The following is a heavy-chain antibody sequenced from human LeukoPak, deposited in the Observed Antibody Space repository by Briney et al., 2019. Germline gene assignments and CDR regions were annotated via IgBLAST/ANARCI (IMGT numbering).Heavy chain of an antibody. CDR3: ARHFLGYWSPTSCPAFDY. D-gene: IGHD2-2*01. J-gene: IGHJ4*02. CDR2: IYHSGST. V-gene: IGHV4-38-2*01. CDR1: GYSISSGYY. Sequence: SETLSLTCAVSGYSISSGYYWGWIRQPPGKGLEWIGSIYHSGSTYNNPSLKSRVTISVDMSENQFSLKLSSVTAADTAVYYCARHFLGYWSPTSCPAFDYWGQGTLVTVSS.